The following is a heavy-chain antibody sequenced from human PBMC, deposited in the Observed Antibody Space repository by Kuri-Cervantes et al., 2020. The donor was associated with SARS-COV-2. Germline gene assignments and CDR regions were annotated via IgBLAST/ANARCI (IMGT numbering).Heavy chain of an antibody. CDR3: ARDLFGWSDGSWMDV. CDR2: VWYDGTTK. CDR1: GFTFTTFG. Sequence: GESLKISCAASGFTFTTFGMHWVRQPPGKGLEWVAVVWYDGTTKHYSDSVRGRFTTSRDNSKNTLSLQMESLRVEDTAVYYCARDLFGWSDGSWMDVWGKGTTVTVSS. V-gene: IGHV3-33*01. D-gene: IGHD1-1*01. J-gene: IGHJ6*04.